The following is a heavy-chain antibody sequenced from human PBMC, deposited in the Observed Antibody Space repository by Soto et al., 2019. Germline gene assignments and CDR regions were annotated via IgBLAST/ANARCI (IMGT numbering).Heavy chain of an antibody. CDR1: GFTFSSYA. CDR2: ISYDGSNI. CDR3: ARGMGVAVAGDY. Sequence: GGSLRLSCAASGFTFSSYAMHWVRQAPGKWLEWVAVISYDGSNIYYADSVKGRFTISRDNSKNTLYLQMNSLRAEDTAVYYCARGMGVAVAGDYWGQGTLVTVSS. D-gene: IGHD6-19*01. V-gene: IGHV3-30-3*01. J-gene: IGHJ4*02.